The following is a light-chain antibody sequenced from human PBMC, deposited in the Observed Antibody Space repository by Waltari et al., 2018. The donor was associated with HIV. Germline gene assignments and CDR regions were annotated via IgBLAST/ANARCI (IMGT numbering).Light chain of an antibody. CDR1: TSDISDFNF. CDR3: SSYSARGFVV. CDR2: EVY. Sequence: HSALTQPASVSGSPGQSITISCTGPTSDISDFNFVSWYQQSPGRAPRLIIFEVYSRPSGISDRCSGSKSGVTASLTISALRAEDEADYFCSSYSARGFVVFGGGTKVTVL. J-gene: IGLJ3*02. V-gene: IGLV2-14*01.